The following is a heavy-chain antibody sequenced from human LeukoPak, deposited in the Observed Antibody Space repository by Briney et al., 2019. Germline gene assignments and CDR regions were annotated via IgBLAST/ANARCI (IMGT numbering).Heavy chain of an antibody. CDR2: VYYNGAT. CDR1: GGSIASTNYY. J-gene: IGHJ4*02. CDR3: AIEFRYDGYHRGG. Sequence: PSETLSLICTVSGGSIASTNYYWGWVRQPPGKGLEWIGTVYYNGATHNPSLTSRVTVSVDTSKNQFSLRLTSVTAADTAIYFCAIEFRYDGYHRGGWGQGTLVTVSS. D-gene: IGHD5-24*01. V-gene: IGHV4-39*01.